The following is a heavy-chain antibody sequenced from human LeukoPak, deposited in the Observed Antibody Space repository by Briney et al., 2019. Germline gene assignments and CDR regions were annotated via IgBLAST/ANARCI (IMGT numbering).Heavy chain of an antibody. CDR1: GGTFSSYA. D-gene: IGHD6-13*01. V-gene: IGHV1-69*05. J-gene: IGHJ5*02. Sequence: GASVKVSCKASGGTFSSYAISWVRQAPGRGLEWMGGIIPIFGTANYAQKFQGRVTITTDESTSTAYMELSSLRSEDTAVYYCASSAAQPKNWFDPWGQGTLVTVSS. CDR3: ASSAAQPKNWFDP. CDR2: IIPIFGTA.